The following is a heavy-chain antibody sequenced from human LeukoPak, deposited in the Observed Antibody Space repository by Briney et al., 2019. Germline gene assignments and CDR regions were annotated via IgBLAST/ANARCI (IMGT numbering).Heavy chain of an antibody. J-gene: IGHJ4*02. Sequence: GGSLRLSCTASGFTFGDHGLNWFRQAPGKGLEWVGFIRSKAYGGTAEYAASVKGRFTISRDDSKNTLYLQMNSLKTEDTAVYYCTTDMSWKYYYDSSGYYSPFDYWGQGTLVTVSS. CDR3: TTDMSWKYYYDSSGYYSPFDY. CDR2: IRSKAYGGTA. CDR1: GFTFGDHG. D-gene: IGHD3-22*01. V-gene: IGHV3-49*03.